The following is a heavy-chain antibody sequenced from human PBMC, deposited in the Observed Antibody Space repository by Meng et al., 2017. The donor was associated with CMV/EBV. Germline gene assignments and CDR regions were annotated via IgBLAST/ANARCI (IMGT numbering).Heavy chain of an antibody. CDR3: AKGKVEHQMVNWFDP. CDR1: GFTFSSYA. D-gene: IGHD6-13*01. Sequence: GESLKISCAASGFTFSSYAMSWVRQAPGKGLEWVSAISGSGGSTYYADSVKGRFTISSDNSKNTQYLQMNRLRAEDTAVYYCAKGKVEHQMVNWFDPWGQGTLVTVSS. CDR2: ISGSGGST. V-gene: IGHV3-23*01. J-gene: IGHJ5*02.